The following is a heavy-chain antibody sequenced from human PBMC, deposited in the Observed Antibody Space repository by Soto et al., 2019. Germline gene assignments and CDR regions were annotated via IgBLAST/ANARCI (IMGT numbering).Heavy chain of an antibody. CDR1: GGSISSYY. J-gene: IGHJ5*02. CDR2: IYYSGST. D-gene: IGHD3-3*01. Sequence: SETLSLTCTVSGGSISSYYWSWIRQPPGKGLEWIGYIYYSGSTNYNPSLKSRVTISVDTSKNQFSLKLSSVTAADTAVYYCAREYREDTIFGVVISNWFDPWGQGTLVTVSS. CDR3: AREYREDTIFGVVISNWFDP. V-gene: IGHV4-59*01.